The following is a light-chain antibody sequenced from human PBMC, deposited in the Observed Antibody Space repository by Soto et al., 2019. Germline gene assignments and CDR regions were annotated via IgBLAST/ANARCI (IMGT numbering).Light chain of an antibody. J-gene: IGLJ2*01. CDR3: SSYAGSNNVV. V-gene: IGLV2-8*01. Sequence: QSALTQPPSASGSPAQSVTISCTGTSSDVGGYNYVSWYQQHPGKAPKLMIYEVSNRPSGVPDRFSDSKSGNTASLTVSGLQAEDEADYYCSSYAGSNNVVFGGGTKLTVL. CDR1: SSDVGGYNY. CDR2: EVS.